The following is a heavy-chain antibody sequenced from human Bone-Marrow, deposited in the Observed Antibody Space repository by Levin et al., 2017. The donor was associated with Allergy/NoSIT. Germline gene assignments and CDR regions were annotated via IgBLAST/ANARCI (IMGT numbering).Heavy chain of an antibody. V-gene: IGHV3-21*01. Sequence: SGGSLRLSCAASGFPFNSHSMTWVRQGPGKGLEWVSSISSSSSYMYYADSVEGRFTISRDNAKNSLYLQMDSLRVEDTAVYYCARANERGGSGDYSPAWGHGTLVIVSS. CDR2: ISSSSSYM. CDR1: GFPFNSHS. J-gene: IGHJ5*01. D-gene: IGHD3-10*01. CDR3: ARANERGGSGDYSPA.